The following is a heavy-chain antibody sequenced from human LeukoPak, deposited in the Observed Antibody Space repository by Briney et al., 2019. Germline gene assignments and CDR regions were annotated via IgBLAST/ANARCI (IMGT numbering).Heavy chain of an antibody. Sequence: PGGSLRLSCAASGFTFSSYAMHWVRRAPGKGLENVSAISSNGGSTYYANSVKGRFTISRDNSENTLYLQMGSLRAEDMAVYYCAREGCIAVAGTYYYYYYYMDVWGKGTTVTVSS. CDR2: ISSNGGST. CDR1: GFTFSSYA. CDR3: AREGCIAVAGTYYYYYYYMDV. V-gene: IGHV3-64*01. D-gene: IGHD6-19*01. J-gene: IGHJ6*03.